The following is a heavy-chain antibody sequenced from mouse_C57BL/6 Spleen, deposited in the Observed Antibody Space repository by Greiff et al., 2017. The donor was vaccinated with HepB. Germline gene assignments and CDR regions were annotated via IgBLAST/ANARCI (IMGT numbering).Heavy chain of an antibody. CDR2: ISSGSSTI. CDR1: GFTFSDYG. Sequence: EVQGVESGGGLVKPGGSLKLSCAASGFTFSDYGMHWVRQAPEQGLEWVAYISSGSSTIYSANTVKGRFTISRDNATNTLFLQMTSLRSEDTAMYYCAKGYDSNYLTLCDFDYWGQGTTLTVSS. V-gene: IGHV5-17*01. CDR3: AKGYDSNYLTLCDFDY. J-gene: IGHJ2*01. D-gene: IGHD2-5*01.